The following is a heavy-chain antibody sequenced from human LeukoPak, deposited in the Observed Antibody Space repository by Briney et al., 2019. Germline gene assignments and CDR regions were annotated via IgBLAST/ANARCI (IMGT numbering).Heavy chain of an antibody. CDR2: ISNDGTKT. CDR3: ARVFSHWGWPGDYYFDY. D-gene: IGHD3-16*01. J-gene: IGHJ4*02. Sequence: GGSLRLSCAASGLTFSVHYMTWIRQAPGKGLQWISYISNDGTKTYYADSVRGRFTISRDNGKNLVYLQMNSLRVEDTAVYYCARVFSHWGWPGDYYFDYWGQGSLVTVSS. V-gene: IGHV3-11*04. CDR1: GLTFSVHY.